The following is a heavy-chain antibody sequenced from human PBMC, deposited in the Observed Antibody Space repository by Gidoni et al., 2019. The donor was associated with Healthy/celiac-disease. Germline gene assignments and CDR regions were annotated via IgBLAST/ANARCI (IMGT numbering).Heavy chain of an antibody. J-gene: IGHJ5*02. CDR3: ASCSGGSCYYSGTKYNWFDP. D-gene: IGHD2-15*01. V-gene: IGHV1-69*01. CDR2: IIPIFGTA. CDR1: GGTFSSYA. Sequence: QVQLVQSGAEVKKPGSSVKVSCKASGGTFSSYAISWVRQAPGQGLEWMGGIIPIFGTANYAQKFQGRVTITADESTSTAYMELSSLRSEDTAVYYCASCSGGSCYYSGTKYNWFDPWGQGTLVTVSS.